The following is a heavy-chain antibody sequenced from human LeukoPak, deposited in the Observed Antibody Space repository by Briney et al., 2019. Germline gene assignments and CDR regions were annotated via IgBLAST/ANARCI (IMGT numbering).Heavy chain of an antibody. D-gene: IGHD4-17*01. J-gene: IGHJ4*02. CDR2: IYYSET. Sequence: SETLSLTCTVSGGSISSGDNYWGWIRQPPGKGLEWIGSIYYSETYYNPSLKSRVTISVDTSKNQFSLKLGSVTAADTAVYYCARVHLGDYYFDYWGQGTLVTVSS. V-gene: IGHV4-39*07. CDR1: GGSISSGDNY. CDR3: ARVHLGDYYFDY.